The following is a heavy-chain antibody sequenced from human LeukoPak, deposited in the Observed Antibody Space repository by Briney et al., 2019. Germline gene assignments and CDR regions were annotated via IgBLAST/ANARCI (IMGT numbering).Heavy chain of an antibody. CDR3: ARIDRAVAGTIDY. J-gene: IGHJ4*02. CDR1: GGSISSYY. CDR2: IYYSGST. D-gene: IGHD6-19*01. V-gene: IGHV4-59*08. Sequence: QSSETLSLTCTVSGGSISSYYWSWIRQPPGKGPEWIGYIYYSGSTNYNPSLKSRVTISVDTSKSQFSLKLTSVTAADTAVYYCARIDRAVAGTIDYWGQGTLVTVSS.